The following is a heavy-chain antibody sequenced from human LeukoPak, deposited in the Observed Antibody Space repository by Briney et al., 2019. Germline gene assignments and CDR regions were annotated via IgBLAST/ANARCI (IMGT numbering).Heavy chain of an antibody. D-gene: IGHD6-19*01. CDR2: IYSGGST. CDR3: AREGSSGWYFEHWFDP. J-gene: IGHJ5*02. Sequence: GGSLRLSCAASGFTVSSNYMSWVRQAPGKGLEWVSVIYSGGSTYYADSVKGRFTISRDNSKNTLYLQMNSLRAEDTAVYYCAREGSSGWYFEHWFDPWGQGTLVTVSS. CDR1: GFTVSSNY. V-gene: IGHV3-66*01.